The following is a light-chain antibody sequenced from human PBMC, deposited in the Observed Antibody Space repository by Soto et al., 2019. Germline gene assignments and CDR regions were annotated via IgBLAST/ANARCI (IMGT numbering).Light chain of an antibody. V-gene: IGKV1-5*03. Sequence: DIQMPQSPSTLSGSVGDRVTITCRASQTISSWLAWYQQKPGKAPKLLIYKASTLKSGVPSRFSGSGSGTEFTLTISSLRPDDFATYYCQHYNSYSEAFGQGAKVDIK. CDR1: QTISSW. CDR2: KAS. CDR3: QHYNSYSEA. J-gene: IGKJ1*01.